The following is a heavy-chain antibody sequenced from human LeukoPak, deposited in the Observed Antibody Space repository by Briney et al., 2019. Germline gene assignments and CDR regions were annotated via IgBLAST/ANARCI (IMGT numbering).Heavy chain of an antibody. D-gene: IGHD3-22*01. CDR3: ARGLYYYDSSGSHYYYYYYMDV. V-gene: IGHV1-8*01. CDR1: GYTFTSYD. Sequence: ASVKVSCKASGYTFTSYDINWVRQAPGQGLEWMGWINPNSGNTGYAQKFQGRVTMTRNTSISTAYMELSSLRSEDTAVYYCARGLYYYDSSGSHYYYYYYMDVWGKGTTVTISS. CDR2: INPNSGNT. J-gene: IGHJ6*03.